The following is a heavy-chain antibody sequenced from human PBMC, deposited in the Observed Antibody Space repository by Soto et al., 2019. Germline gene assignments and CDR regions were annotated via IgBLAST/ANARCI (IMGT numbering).Heavy chain of an antibody. V-gene: IGHV4-59*01. D-gene: IGHD6-13*01. CDR2: IYYSGST. CDR3: ARDGSSSWHYYYGMDV. Sequence: ASETLSLTCTVSGGSISSYYWSWIRQPPGKGLEWIGYIYYSGSTNYNPSLKSRVTISVDTSKNQFSLKLSSVTAADTAVYYCARDGSSSWHYYYGMDVWGKGTTVTVSS. CDR1: GGSISSYY. J-gene: IGHJ6*04.